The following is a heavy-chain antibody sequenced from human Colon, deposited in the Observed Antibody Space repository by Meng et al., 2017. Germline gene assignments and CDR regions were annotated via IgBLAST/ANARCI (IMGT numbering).Heavy chain of an antibody. CDR1: GYTFTNNH. J-gene: IGHJ4*02. V-gene: IGHV1-46*01. Sequence: QVQLVQSGAEVKKPGASVKFSCMASGYTFTNNHMHWVRQAPGQGPEWMGIITPSNGDTGYAQKFQGRVSMTRDTSTSTVYMELSGLTSEDTAMYYCAREGAASARFFDKWGQGTLVTVSS. CDR3: AREGAASARFFDK. CDR2: ITPSNGDT. D-gene: IGHD6-6*01.